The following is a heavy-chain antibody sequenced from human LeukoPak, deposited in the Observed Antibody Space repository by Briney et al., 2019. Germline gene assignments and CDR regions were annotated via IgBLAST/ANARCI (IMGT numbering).Heavy chain of an antibody. CDR3: ARPTSWVNYFDP. Sequence: SETLSLTCAVYGGSFSGYYWSWIRQPPGKGLEWIGEISHSGSTNYNPSLKSRVTISLDMSKNHFSLKLNSVTAADTAVYYCARPTSWVNYFDPWGQGTLVTVSS. V-gene: IGHV4-34*01. CDR1: GGSFSGYY. D-gene: IGHD1-7*01. J-gene: IGHJ5*02. CDR2: ISHSGST.